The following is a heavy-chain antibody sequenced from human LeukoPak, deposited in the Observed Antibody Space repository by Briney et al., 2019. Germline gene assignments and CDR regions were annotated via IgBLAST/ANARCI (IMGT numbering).Heavy chain of an antibody. Sequence: GGSLRLSCAASGFTFSSYSMNWLPQAPGKGLEWVSSISSSSSYIYYADSVKGRFTISRDNAKNSLYLQMNSLRAEDTAVYYCARGSLFISNDYWGQGTLVTVSS. CDR1: GFTFSSYS. V-gene: IGHV3-21*01. CDR2: ISSSSSYI. CDR3: ARGSLFISNDY. J-gene: IGHJ4*02. D-gene: IGHD3-10*01.